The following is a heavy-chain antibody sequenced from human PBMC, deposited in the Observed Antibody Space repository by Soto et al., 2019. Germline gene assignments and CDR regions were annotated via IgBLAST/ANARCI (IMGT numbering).Heavy chain of an antibody. CDR1: GYSFTSYW. D-gene: IGHD3-10*01. CDR3: ARLSLLWFGELLYGMDV. CDR2: IDPSDSYT. Sequence: LKISCKGSGYSFTSYWISWVRQMPGKGLEWMGRIDPSDSYTNYSPSFQGHVTISADKSISTAYLQWSSLKASDTAMYYCARLSLLWFGELLYGMDVWGQGTTVTVSS. V-gene: IGHV5-10-1*01. J-gene: IGHJ6*02.